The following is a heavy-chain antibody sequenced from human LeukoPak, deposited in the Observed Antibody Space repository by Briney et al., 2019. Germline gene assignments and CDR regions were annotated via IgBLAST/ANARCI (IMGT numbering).Heavy chain of an antibody. J-gene: IGHJ4*02. CDR1: GFTFNTFN. D-gene: IGHD3-9*01. Sequence: PAGSLRLSGAAPGFTFNTFNMNWVRQAPGKGLEWVSSITSGGDYIYYADSVKGRFTTSRDNAKNSLSLQLNSLRVEDTAVYYCARGHYDVLAASYKWTPDYWGQGTLVTVSS. CDR3: ARGHYDVLAASYKWTPDY. CDR2: ITSGGDYI. V-gene: IGHV3-21*01.